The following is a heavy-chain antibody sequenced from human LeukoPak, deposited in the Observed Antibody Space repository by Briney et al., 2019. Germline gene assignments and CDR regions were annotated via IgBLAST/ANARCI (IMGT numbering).Heavy chain of an antibody. CDR2: IIPIFGTA. J-gene: IGHJ4*02. V-gene: IGHV1-69*13. Sequence: SVKVSCKASGGTFSSYAISWVRQAPGQGLEWMGGIIPIFGTANYAQKFQGRVTITADESTSTAYMELSSLRSEDTAVYYCARAPLAAAGFSYWGQGTLVTVSS. D-gene: IGHD6-13*01. CDR1: GGTFSSYA. CDR3: ARAPLAAAGFSY.